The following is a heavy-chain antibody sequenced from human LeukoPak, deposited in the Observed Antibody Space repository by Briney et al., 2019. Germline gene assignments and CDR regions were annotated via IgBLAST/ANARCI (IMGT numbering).Heavy chain of an antibody. J-gene: IGHJ4*01. CDR2: IYYGGST. CDR3: ATGIATARVDF. V-gene: IGHV4-61*01. CDR1: GGPVSTGTYY. D-gene: IGHD6-13*01. Sequence: PSETLSLTCTVSGGPVSTGTYYWSWIRQPPGKGLEWVGYIYYGGSTNYNPSLKSRVTISIDTSKNQFSLKLTSVTAADTAVYFCATGIATARVDFWGHGTLVTASS.